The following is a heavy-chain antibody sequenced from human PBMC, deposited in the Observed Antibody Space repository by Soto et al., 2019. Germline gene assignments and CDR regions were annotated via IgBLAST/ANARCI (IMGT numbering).Heavy chain of an antibody. CDR3: ARDDSGMDV. CDR1: GGSISSGSYY. CDR2: IYYSGST. J-gene: IGHJ6*01. Sequence: QVQLQESGPGLVKPSQTLSLTCTVSGGSISSGSYYWTWIRQHPGKGLEWIGYIYYSGSTYYNPSLESRVTISIDTSQNPFSLRLSSVTAADTAMYYCARDDSGMDVWGPGTTVTVSS. V-gene: IGHV4-31*03.